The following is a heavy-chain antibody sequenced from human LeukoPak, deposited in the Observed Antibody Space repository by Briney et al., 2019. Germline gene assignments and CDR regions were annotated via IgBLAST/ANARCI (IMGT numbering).Heavy chain of an antibody. V-gene: IGHV5-10-1*01. CDR1: GYSFTSYW. J-gene: IGHJ5*02. CDR3: ARRGASNNWFDP. CDR2: IDPSDSYT. Sequence: VESLKISCKGSGYSFTSYWISWVHQMPGKGLEWMGRIDPSDSYTNYSPSFQGHVTISADKSISTAYLQWSSLKASDTAMYYCARRGASNNWFDPWGQGTLVTVSS. D-gene: IGHD3-10*01.